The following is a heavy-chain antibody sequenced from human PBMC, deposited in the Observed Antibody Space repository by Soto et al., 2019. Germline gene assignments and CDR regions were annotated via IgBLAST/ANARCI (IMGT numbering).Heavy chain of an antibody. V-gene: IGHV1-69*08. J-gene: IGHJ4*02. D-gene: IGHD3-10*01. CDR1: GGTFSPYT. CDR3: TRDWEITVSTWSFGGF. Sequence: QVQLVQSGAEVKKPGSSVKVSCKASGGTFSPYTMNWVRQAPGQGLEWMGRIIPFHGVTNYAQKFQARVTITADKSTSTAYMELSGLRFEDTAMNYCTRDWEITVSTWSFGGFWGRGTLVTVSS. CDR2: IIPFHGVT.